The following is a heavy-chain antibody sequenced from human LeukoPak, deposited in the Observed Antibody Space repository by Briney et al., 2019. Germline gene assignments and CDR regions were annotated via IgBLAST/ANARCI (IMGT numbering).Heavy chain of an antibody. Sequence: GGSLRLSCAASGFTFSSYGMHWVRQAPGKGLEWVAFIRYDGSNKYYADSVKGRFTISRDNSKNTLYLQMNSLRAEDTAVYYCAKDLVTGIAVAGTLDYYYYMDVWGKGTTVTISS. V-gene: IGHV3-30*02. J-gene: IGHJ6*03. D-gene: IGHD6-19*01. CDR1: GFTFSSYG. CDR2: IRYDGSNK. CDR3: AKDLVTGIAVAGTLDYYYYMDV.